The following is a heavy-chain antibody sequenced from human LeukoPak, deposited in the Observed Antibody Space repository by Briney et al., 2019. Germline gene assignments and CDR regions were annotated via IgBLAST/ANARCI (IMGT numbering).Heavy chain of an antibody. J-gene: IGHJ3*02. CDR3: AKDKGGWDSSALGAFDI. CDR2: ISYDGSNK. V-gene: IGHV3-30-3*01. Sequence: PGRSLRLSCAASGFTFSSYAMHWVRQAPGKGLEWVAVISYDGSNKYYADSVKGRLTISRDNSKNTLYLQMNSLRAEDTAVYYCAKDKGGWDSSALGAFDIWGQGTMVTVSS. CDR1: GFTFSSYA. D-gene: IGHD3-22*01.